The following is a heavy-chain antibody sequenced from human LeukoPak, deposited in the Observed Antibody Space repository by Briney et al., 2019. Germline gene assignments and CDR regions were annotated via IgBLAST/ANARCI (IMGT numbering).Heavy chain of an antibody. Sequence: GGSLRLSCAASGFTFSSYSMHWVRQAPGKGLKWVAFISYDGINKYADSVKGRFTISRDNAKNSLYLQMNSLRAEDTALYYCARDSPHYDFWSGYYYWGQGTLVTVSS. D-gene: IGHD3-3*01. V-gene: IGHV3-30*04. CDR1: GFTFSSYS. J-gene: IGHJ4*02. CDR2: ISYDGINK. CDR3: ARDSPHYDFWSGYYY.